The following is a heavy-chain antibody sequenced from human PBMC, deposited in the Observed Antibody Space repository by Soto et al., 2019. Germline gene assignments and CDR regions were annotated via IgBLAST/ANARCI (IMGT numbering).Heavy chain of an antibody. CDR3: TPLASGHYGYDF. D-gene: IGHD3-3*01. CDR2: IKTKSSGGTT. CDR1: GFAFSDAS. J-gene: IGHJ4*02. V-gene: IGHV3-15*01. Sequence: DVQLVESGGDLVKPGGSLRLSCAASGFAFSDASMSWVRQAPGKGLEWVGRIKTKSSGGTTDYAAPVKGRFTISRDDSKNTVSLHMDSLKAEDTAVYSCTPLASGHYGYDFWGQGTLVTVSS.